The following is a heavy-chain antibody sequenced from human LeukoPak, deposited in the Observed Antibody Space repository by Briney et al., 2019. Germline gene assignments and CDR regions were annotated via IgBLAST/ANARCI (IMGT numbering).Heavy chain of an antibody. D-gene: IGHD6-19*01. Sequence: PLETLSLTCTVSGGSFSGYYWSWIRQPPGKGLEWIGEITHRGSTNYNPPLKSRVTMSVDTSKNQFSLKLSSVTAADTAVYYCAMSVASREFDPWGQGTLVTVSS. CDR1: GGSFSGYY. CDR2: ITHRGST. V-gene: IGHV4-34*01. CDR3: AMSVASREFDP. J-gene: IGHJ5*01.